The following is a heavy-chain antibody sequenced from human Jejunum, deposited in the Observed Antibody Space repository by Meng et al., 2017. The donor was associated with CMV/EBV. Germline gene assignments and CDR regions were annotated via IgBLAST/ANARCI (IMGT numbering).Heavy chain of an antibody. Sequence: TSGFTLGDYAMSWLRQAPGKGLEWVGFIRTKGGTAEYAAPVKGRVTISRDDSKSIAYLQMNSLKTEDTAVYYCTLFRKWEHAFDIWGQGTMVTVSS. CDR3: TLFRKWEHAFDI. D-gene: IGHD1-26*01. CDR1: GFTLGDYA. J-gene: IGHJ3*02. V-gene: IGHV3-49*03. CDR2: IRTKGGTA.